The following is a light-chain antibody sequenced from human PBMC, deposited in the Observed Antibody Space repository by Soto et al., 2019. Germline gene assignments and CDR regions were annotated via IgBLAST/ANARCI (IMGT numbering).Light chain of an antibody. J-gene: IGKJ3*01. V-gene: IGKV3-11*01. CDR1: ESTSGY. CDR3: QQRSNI. Sequence: EIVLTHSPATLSLSPGERATLSCRASESTSGYLAWYQQKPGQAPRLLIYDASNRATGIPARFSGSGSGTDFTLTISSLEPEDFAVYYCQQRSNIFGPGTKVDIK. CDR2: DAS.